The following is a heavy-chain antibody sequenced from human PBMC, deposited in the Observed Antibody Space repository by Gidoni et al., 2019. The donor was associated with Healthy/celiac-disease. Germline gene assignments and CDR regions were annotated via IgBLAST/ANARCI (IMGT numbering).Heavy chain of an antibody. D-gene: IGHD2-15*01. CDR3: ARAYCSGGSCYAPATDAFDI. V-gene: IGHV4-4*02. Sequence: QVQLQASGPGLVKPAGTLSLTCAVFGGSISSSHWWSWVRQPPGKGLEGIGEIYHIGRTNYNPCLKSRVTISVDKSKNQFSLKLSSVTAADTAVYYCARAYCSGGSCYAPATDAFDIWGQGTMVTVSS. J-gene: IGHJ3*02. CDR1: GGSISSSHW. CDR2: IYHIGRT.